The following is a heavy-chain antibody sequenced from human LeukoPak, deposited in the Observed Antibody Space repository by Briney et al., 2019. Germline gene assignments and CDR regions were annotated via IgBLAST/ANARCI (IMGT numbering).Heavy chain of an antibody. CDR1: GYTFTDYY. J-gene: IGHJ4*02. D-gene: IGHD2-2*02. CDR2: INPDSGGT. CDR3: ARESIPRYYFDT. Sequence: ASVKVSCKASGYTFTDYYMHWVRQAPGQGLEWMGWINPDSGGTNYARKFQGRVTMTRDTSISTAYMELRRLRSDDTAVYYCARESIPRYYFDTWGQGTLVTVSS. V-gene: IGHV1-2*02.